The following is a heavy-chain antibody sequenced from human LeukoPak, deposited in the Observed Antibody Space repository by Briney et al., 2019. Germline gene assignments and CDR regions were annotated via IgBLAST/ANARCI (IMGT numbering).Heavy chain of an antibody. V-gene: IGHV4-59*01. CDR3: ARGSSDFWSGSTTVFDY. Sequence: SETLSLTCTVSGGSISSYHWSWIRQPPGKGLEWIGYIYYSGSTNYNPSLKSRVTISVDTSKNQFSLKLSSVTAADTAVYYCARGSSDFWSGSTTVFDYWGQGTLVTVSS. D-gene: IGHD3-3*01. J-gene: IGHJ4*02. CDR2: IYYSGST. CDR1: GGSISSYH.